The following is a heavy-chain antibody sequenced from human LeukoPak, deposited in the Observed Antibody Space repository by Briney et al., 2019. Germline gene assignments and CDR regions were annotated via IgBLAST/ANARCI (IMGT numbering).Heavy chain of an antibody. D-gene: IGHD6-19*01. CDR2: IYYSGST. J-gene: IGHJ6*03. V-gene: IGHV4-59*11. CDR3: ARELVAVAIPGYYYYYMDV. Sequence: MSSETLSLTCTVSGGSISSHYWSWIWQPPGEGLEWIGYIYYSGSTNYNPSLKSRVTISVDTSKNQFSLKLSSVTAADTAVYYCARELVAVAIPGYYYYYMDVWGKGTTVTVSS. CDR1: GGSISSHY.